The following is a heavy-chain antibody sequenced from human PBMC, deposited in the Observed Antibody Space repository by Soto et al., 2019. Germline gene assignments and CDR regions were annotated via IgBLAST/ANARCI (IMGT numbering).Heavy chain of an antibody. V-gene: IGHV3-11*06. CDR2: ISSSSSYT. D-gene: IGHD1-20*01. CDR1: GFTFSDYY. Sequence: LXLSCAASGFTFSDYYMSWIRQAPGKGLEWVSYISSSSSYTNYADSVKGRFTISRDNAKNSLYLQMNSLRAEDTAVYYCARQTPRSNWNPHSSDYWGQGNLVTVSS. J-gene: IGHJ4*02. CDR3: ARQTPRSNWNPHSSDY.